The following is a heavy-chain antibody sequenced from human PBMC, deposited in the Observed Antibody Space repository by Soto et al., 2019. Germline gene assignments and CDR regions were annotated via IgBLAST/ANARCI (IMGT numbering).Heavy chain of an antibody. V-gene: IGHV4-30-4*01. D-gene: IGHD5-18*01. CDR3: ARALIQLWPHYYYGMDV. Sequence: SETLSLTCTVSGGSISSGDYYWSWIRQPPGKGLEWIGYIYYSGSTYHNPSLKSRVTISVDTSKNQLSLKLSSVTAADTAMYYCARALIQLWPHYYYGMDVWGQGTTVTVSS. CDR1: GGSISSGDYY. J-gene: IGHJ6*02. CDR2: IYYSGST.